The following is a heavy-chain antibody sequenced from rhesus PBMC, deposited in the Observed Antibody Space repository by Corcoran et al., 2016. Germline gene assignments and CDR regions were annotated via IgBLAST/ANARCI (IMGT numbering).Heavy chain of an antibody. V-gene: IGHV4-169*01. CDR1: GGSISRSY. CDR2: IYGSGSST. Sequence: QLQLQESGPGLVKPSETLSVTCAVSGGSISRSYWSWIRQAPGQGLEWIGYIYGSGSSTNYNPSLKSRVTLSVDTSKNQLSLKLSSVTTADTAVYYCARAQGIAAAATFDYWGQGVLVTVSS. CDR3: ARAQGIAAAATFDY. D-gene: IGHD6-25*01. J-gene: IGHJ4*01.